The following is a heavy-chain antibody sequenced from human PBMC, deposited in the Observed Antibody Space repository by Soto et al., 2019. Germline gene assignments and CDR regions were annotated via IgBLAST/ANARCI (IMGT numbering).Heavy chain of an antibody. CDR2: ISSSGSTI. Sequence: GGSLRLSCAASGFTFSDYYMSWIRQAPGKGLEWVSYISSSGSTIYYADSVKGRFTISRDNAKNSLYLQMNSLRAEDTAVYYCVSALFLGWLFSFDFWGQGTLVTVSS. D-gene: IGHD3-3*01. CDR1: GFTFSDYY. V-gene: IGHV3-11*01. CDR3: VSALFLGWLFSFDF. J-gene: IGHJ4*02.